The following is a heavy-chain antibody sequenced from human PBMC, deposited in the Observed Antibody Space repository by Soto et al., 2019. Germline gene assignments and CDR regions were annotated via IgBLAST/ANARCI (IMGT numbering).Heavy chain of an antibody. D-gene: IGHD6-13*01. CDR2: ISAYNGNT. CDR3: ARVYTQQLHLKARSPQEDKYYYYGMDV. J-gene: IGHJ6*02. Sequence: ASVKVSCKASGYTFTSYGISWVRQAPGQGLEWMGWISAYNGNTNYAQKLQGRVTMTTDTSTSTAYMELRSLRSDDTAVYYCARVYTQQLHLKARSPQEDKYYYYGMDVWGQGTTVTVSS. V-gene: IGHV1-18*04. CDR1: GYTFTSYG.